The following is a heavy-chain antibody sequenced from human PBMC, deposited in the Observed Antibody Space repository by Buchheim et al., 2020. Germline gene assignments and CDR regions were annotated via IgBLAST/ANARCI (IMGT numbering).Heavy chain of an antibody. V-gene: IGHV1-46*01. D-gene: IGHD2-2*01. CDR2: INPSGGST. CDR1: GYTFTSYY. CDR3: ARALLGYCSSTSCYQDGGWYFDL. Sequence: QVQLVQSGAEVKKPGASVKVSCKASGYTFTSYYMHWVRQAPGQGLEWMGIINPSGGSTSSAQKFQGRVTMTRAPSTSTVYMELSSLRSEDTAVYYCARALLGYCSSTSCYQDGGWYFDLWGRGTL. J-gene: IGHJ2*01.